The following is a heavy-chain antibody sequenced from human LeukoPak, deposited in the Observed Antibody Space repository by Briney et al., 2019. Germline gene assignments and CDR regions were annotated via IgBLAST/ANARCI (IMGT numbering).Heavy chain of an antibody. Sequence: GGSLRLSCAASGFTFDDYTMHWVRHAPGKGLEWVSLISWDGGSTYYADSVKGRFTISRDNSKNSLYLQMNSLRTEDTALYYCAKDRAAAVALWFDYWGQGTLVTVSS. V-gene: IGHV3-43*01. J-gene: IGHJ4*02. CDR2: ISWDGGST. D-gene: IGHD6-13*01. CDR3: AKDRAAAVALWFDY. CDR1: GFTFDDYT.